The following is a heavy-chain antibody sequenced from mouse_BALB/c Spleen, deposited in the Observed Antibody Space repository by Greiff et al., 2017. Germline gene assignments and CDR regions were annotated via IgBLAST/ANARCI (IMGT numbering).Heavy chain of an antibody. V-gene: IGHV1S29*02. Sequence: EVQLQQSGPELVKPGASVKISCKASGYTFTDYNMHWVKQSHGKSLEWIGYIYPYNGGTGYNQKFKSKATLTVDNSSSTAYMELRSLTSEDSAVYYCARCYDDAMDYWGQGTSVTVSS. J-gene: IGHJ4*01. CDR1: GYTFTDYN. CDR2: IYPYNGGT. D-gene: IGHD2-12*01. CDR3: ARCYDDAMDY.